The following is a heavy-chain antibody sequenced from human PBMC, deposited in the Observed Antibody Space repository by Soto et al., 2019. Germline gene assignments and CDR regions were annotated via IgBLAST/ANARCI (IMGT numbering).Heavy chain of an antibody. Sequence: SSETLSLTCAVYGGSFSGFYWSWIRQPPGKGLEWIGEINHSGSTNYNPSLKSRVTISVDTSKNQFSLKLSSVTAADTAVYYCARGQTGTTTSFDYWGQGTLVTVSS. CDR1: GGSFSGFY. V-gene: IGHV4-34*01. CDR2: INHSGST. J-gene: IGHJ4*02. D-gene: IGHD1-7*01. CDR3: ARGQTGTTTSFDY.